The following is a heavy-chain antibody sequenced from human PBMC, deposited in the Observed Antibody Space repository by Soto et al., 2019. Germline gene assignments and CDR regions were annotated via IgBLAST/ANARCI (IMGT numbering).Heavy chain of an antibody. Sequence: TLSLTCTVSGDSMTSSSYYWGWIRQPPGKGLEWIGSIYYSERTSYNSGSTYYSPSLKSRVTISGDTSKSQFSLKLSSVTAADTAVYYCARHTRNQFDPWGQGTLVTVSS. CDR3: ARHTRNQFDP. CDR2: IYYSERTSYNSGST. J-gene: IGHJ5*02. V-gene: IGHV4-39*01. CDR1: GDSMTSSSYY.